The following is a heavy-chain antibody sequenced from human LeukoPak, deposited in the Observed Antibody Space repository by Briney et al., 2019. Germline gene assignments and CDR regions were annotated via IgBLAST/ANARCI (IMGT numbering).Heavy chain of an antibody. Sequence: SETLSLTCTVSGGSISSYYWSWIRQPPGKGLEWIGYIYYSGSTNYNPSLKSRVTISVDTSKNQFSLKLSSVTAADTAVYYCARQPTPGAFDIWGQGTMVTVSS. CDR1: GGSISSYY. J-gene: IGHJ3*02. CDR2: IYYSGST. CDR3: ARQPTPGAFDI. V-gene: IGHV4-59*01.